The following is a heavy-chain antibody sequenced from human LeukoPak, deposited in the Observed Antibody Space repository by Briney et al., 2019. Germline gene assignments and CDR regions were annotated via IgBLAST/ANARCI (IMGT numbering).Heavy chain of an antibody. D-gene: IGHD2-15*01. V-gene: IGHV4-38-2*02. CDR1: GYSISSGYY. CDR3: ARQGGGGWERDYFDY. J-gene: IGHJ4*02. CDR2: IYHSGST. Sequence: PSETLSLTCTVSGYSISSGYYWGWIRQPPGKGLEWIGSIYHSGSTYYNPSLKSRVTISVDTSKNQFSLKLSSVTAADTAVYYCARQGGGGWERDYFDYWGQGTLVTVSS.